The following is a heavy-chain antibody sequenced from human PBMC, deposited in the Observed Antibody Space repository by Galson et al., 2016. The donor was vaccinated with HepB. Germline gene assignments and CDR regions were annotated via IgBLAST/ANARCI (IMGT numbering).Heavy chain of an antibody. V-gene: IGHV4-61*02. Sequence: TLSLTCTVSGGSISSGNYYWSWIRQPAGKRLEWIGRFHTTGNTDYNSSLKSRLAISLDTSKNQFSLKVTSVTPSDTAVYYCVKEAYTYGALHDYFEYWGQGTLVTVSS. CDR1: GGSISSGNYY. CDR3: VKEAYTYGALHDYFEY. D-gene: IGHD4/OR15-4a*01. CDR2: FHTTGNT. J-gene: IGHJ4*02.